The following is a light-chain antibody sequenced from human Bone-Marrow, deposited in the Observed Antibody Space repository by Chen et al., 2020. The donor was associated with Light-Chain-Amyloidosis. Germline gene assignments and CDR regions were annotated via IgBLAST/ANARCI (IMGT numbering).Light chain of an antibody. V-gene: IGKV3-15*01. CDR3: QQYNNWPLT. Sequence: EVFMPQSQATLSVSPGERATLSCSASQSVGGDVAWYQQKPGQAPRLLIYGASTRATGIPVRFSGSGSRTEFTLTISSLQSEDFAVYYCQQYNNWPLTFGGGTKVEIK. CDR2: GAS. J-gene: IGKJ4*01. CDR1: QSVGGD.